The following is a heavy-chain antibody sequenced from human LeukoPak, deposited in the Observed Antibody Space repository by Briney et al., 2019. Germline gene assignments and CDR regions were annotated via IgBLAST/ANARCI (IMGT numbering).Heavy chain of an antibody. V-gene: IGHV4-31*03. CDR3: ARGVKGLRGAFET. D-gene: IGHD3-10*01. CDR1: GGSISSGVYY. Sequence: PSQTLSLTCTVSGGSISSGVYYWSWIRQHPGKGLEWIGYIYYSGSTYSNPSLKSRLTMSVDISKNQFSLKLSSVTAADTAVYYCARGVKGLRGAFETWGQGTMVTVSS. CDR2: IYYSGST. J-gene: IGHJ3*02.